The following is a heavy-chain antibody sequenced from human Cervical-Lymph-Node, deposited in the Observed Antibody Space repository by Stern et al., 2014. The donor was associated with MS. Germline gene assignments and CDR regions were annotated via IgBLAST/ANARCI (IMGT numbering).Heavy chain of an antibody. D-gene: IGHD6-13*01. CDR1: GYTFTGYF. Sequence: VQLVESGAEVKKPGASVKVSCKASGYTFTGYFMHWVRQAPGQGLEWMGRIHPHSGGTESAQKVQGRVTMTRDTSISTAYMELSRLRSDDKAVYYCARSAIEIAAPGHFDYWGQGTLVTVSS. J-gene: IGHJ4*02. CDR3: ARSAIEIAAPGHFDY. V-gene: IGHV1-2*06. CDR2: IHPHSGGT.